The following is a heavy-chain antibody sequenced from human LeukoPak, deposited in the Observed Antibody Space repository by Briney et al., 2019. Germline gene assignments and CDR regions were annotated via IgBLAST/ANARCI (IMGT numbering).Heavy chain of an antibody. D-gene: IGHD3-9*01. V-gene: IGHV4-59*01. Sequence: SETLSLTCTVSGGSIGSYYWSWIRQPPGKGLGWIGYIYYSGSTKYNPSLTSRVTISVDTSKNQFSLKLTSVTAADTAVYYCARYNILTASDYWGQGILVTVSS. CDR3: ARYNILTASDY. J-gene: IGHJ4*02. CDR2: IYYSGST. CDR1: GGSIGSYY.